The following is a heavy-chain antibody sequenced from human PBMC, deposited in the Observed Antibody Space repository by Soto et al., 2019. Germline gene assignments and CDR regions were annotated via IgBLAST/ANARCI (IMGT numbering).Heavy chain of an antibody. V-gene: IGHV2-5*02. D-gene: IGHD3-16*01. CDR2: IFGDDDK. CDR3: ADRGMYFYVGS. J-gene: IGHJ4*02. Sequence: QITLKESGPTLVSPTQTLTLTCTFSGFSLTRNGVGVGWIRQPPGKALEWLALIFGDDDKRYSPSLRNRLTITKDTSKNQVVLTMIAMDPEDTATYYCADRGMYFYVGSWGQGTLVTVSS. CDR1: GFSLTRNGVG.